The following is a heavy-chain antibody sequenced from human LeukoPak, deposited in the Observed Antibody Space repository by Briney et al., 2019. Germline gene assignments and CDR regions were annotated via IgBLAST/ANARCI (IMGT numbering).Heavy chain of an antibody. D-gene: IGHD3-22*01. Sequence: GGSLRLSCAASGFSFSSYGMHWVRQAPGKGLEWVAFIRYDGSNKYYADSVKGRFTISRDNSKNTLYLQMHSLRAEDTAVYYCAKCYYYYDSSGYQYYFDYWGQGTLVTVSS. V-gene: IGHV3-30*02. J-gene: IGHJ4*02. CDR2: IRYDGSNK. CDR1: GFSFSSYG. CDR3: AKCYYYYDSSGYQYYFDY.